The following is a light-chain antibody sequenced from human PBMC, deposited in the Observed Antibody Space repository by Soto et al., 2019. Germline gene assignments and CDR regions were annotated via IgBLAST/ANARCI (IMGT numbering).Light chain of an antibody. CDR3: QQVNSYPLT. V-gene: IGKV1-9*01. J-gene: IGKJ4*01. CDR2: GTS. Sequence: DIPLTQSPSFLSASVGDRVTITCRASQDISNYLAWYQHKPGKAPKFLIYGTSTVQSGVPSRFSGSGSGTEFTLTISSLQPEDFATYYCQQVNSYPLTFGGGTKVEIK. CDR1: QDISNY.